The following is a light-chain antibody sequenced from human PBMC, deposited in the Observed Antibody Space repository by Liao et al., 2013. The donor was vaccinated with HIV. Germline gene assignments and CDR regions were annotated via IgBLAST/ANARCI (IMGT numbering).Light chain of an antibody. V-gene: IGLV3-21*04. CDR1: NIGGRN. J-gene: IGLJ1*01. CDR3: QVWDSSSDHCV. CDR2: YDT. Sequence: GSVAPGKTAKITCGGDNIGGRNVHWYQQKPAQAPVLVIHYDTDRPSGIPERFFGSNSGNTATLTISRVEAGDEADYYCQVWDSSSDHCVFGTGTKVTVL.